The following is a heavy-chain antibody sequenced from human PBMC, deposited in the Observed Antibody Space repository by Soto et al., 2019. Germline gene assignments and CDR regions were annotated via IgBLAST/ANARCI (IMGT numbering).Heavy chain of an antibody. CDR3: ARERIGEDYYYGMDV. J-gene: IGHJ6*02. Sequence: SETLSLTCTVSGGSISSSSYYWGWIRQPPGKGLEWIGSIYYSGTTRYNPSLKSRVSMSVDTSKSHFSLRLSFVTAADTAVYYCARERIGEDYYYGMDVWGQGTTVTVSS. CDR2: IYYSGTT. D-gene: IGHD2-21*01. V-gene: IGHV4-39*07. CDR1: GGSISSSSYY.